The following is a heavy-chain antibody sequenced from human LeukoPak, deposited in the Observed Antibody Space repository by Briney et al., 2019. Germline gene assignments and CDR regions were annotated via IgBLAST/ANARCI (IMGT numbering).Heavy chain of an antibody. J-gene: IGHJ4*02. CDR3: ARGMYSGSTEYFDY. Sequence: ASVKVSSKASGDTFTGYYVRWGRQAPGEGGEWGGWISAYKGNTNYAQKLQSRVTMTTDTSTSPAYMELRSLRSDDTAVYYCARGMYSGSTEYFDYWGQGTLVTVSS. V-gene: IGHV1-18*04. D-gene: IGHD1-26*01. CDR2: ISAYKGNT. CDR1: GDTFTGYY.